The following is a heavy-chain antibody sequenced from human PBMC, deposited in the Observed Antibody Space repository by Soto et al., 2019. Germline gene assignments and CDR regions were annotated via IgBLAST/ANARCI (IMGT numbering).Heavy chain of an antibody. Sequence: SETLSLTCTVSGGSISSSSYYWGWIRQPPGKGLEWIGSIYYSGSTYYNPSLKSRVTISVDTSKNQFSLKLSSVTAADTAVYYCARGAFDWLTNYFDYWGQGTLVTVSS. CDR1: GGSISSSSYY. CDR3: ARGAFDWLTNYFDY. J-gene: IGHJ4*02. D-gene: IGHD3-9*01. V-gene: IGHV4-39*01. CDR2: IYYSGST.